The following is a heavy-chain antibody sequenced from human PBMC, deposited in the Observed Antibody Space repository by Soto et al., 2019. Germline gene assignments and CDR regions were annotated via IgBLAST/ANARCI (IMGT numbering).Heavy chain of an antibody. V-gene: IGHV3-7*03. Sequence: PGGSLRLSCAASGFTLSNYWMTWVRQAPGKGLEWVANINKDGSQKNYVDSVKRRFTIARDNGQNSLSLQINSLRLEDTAVYYCVRELGLAYWGQGALVTVSS. J-gene: IGHJ4*02. CDR2: INKDGSQK. D-gene: IGHD7-27*01. CDR1: GFTLSNYW. CDR3: VRELGLAY.